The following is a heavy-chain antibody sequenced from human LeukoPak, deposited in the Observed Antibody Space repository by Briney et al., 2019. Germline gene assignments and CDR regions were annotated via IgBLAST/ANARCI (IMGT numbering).Heavy chain of an antibody. CDR1: GDSITNTIYY. CDR2: VYYTGAT. Sequence: SETLSLTCSVSGDSITNTIYYWAWVRQPPGKGLEWIGTVYYTGATFYKPTLKSRVTVSADTSRNQFSLSLRSVTAADAAVYYCATIHRYGENPAYYFDDWGQGTLVTVSS. D-gene: IGHD3-16*01. V-gene: IGHV4-39*01. J-gene: IGHJ4*02. CDR3: ATIHRYGENPAYYFDD.